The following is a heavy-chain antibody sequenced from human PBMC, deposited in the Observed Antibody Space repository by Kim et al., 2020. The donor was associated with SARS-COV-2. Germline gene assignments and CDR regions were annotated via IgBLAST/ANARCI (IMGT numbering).Heavy chain of an antibody. Sequence: GGSLRLSCAASGFTFSSYAMSWVRQAPGKGLEWVSAISGSGGSTYYADSVKGRFTISRDNSKNTLYLQMNSLRAEDTAVYYCAKDRYRWIQPTLRCFDYWGQGTLVTVSS. CDR2: ISGSGGST. J-gene: IGHJ4*02. D-gene: IGHD5-18*01. CDR3: AKDRYRWIQPTLRCFDY. V-gene: IGHV3-23*01. CDR1: GFTFSSYA.